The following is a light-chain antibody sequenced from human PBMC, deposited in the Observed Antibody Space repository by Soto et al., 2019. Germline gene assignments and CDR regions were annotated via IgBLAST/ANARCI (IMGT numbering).Light chain of an antibody. CDR1: NSDIGTYNL. Sequence: QSALTQPASVSGSPGQSITISCTGTNSDIGTYNLVSWYQHHPGKAPKLIIHEDSKRPSGVSYRFSGSKSGNTASLTLSGLQAEDEADYYCCSYAGSSTWVFGGGTQLTVL. V-gene: IGLV2-23*01. J-gene: IGLJ3*02. CDR3: CSYAGSSTWV. CDR2: EDS.